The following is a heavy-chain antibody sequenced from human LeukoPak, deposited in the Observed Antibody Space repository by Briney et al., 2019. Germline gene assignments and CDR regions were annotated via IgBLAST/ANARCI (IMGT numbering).Heavy chain of an antibody. CDR2: IQSKPDGGTA. CDR3: TTRGHLRGIDH. CDR1: GFTFSKAW. D-gene: IGHD3-10*01. J-gene: IGHJ4*02. Sequence: PGVSLRLSCAASGFTFSKAWMNWVRQAPGKGLEWVGHIQSKPDGGTADYAAPVKGRFTISRDDSKNTLYLVINSLKTEDTAVYYCTTRGHLRGIDHWGQGTLVTVSS. V-gene: IGHV3-15*01.